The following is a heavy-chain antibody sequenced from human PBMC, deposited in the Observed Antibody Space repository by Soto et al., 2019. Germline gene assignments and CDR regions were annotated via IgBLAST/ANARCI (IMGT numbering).Heavy chain of an antibody. V-gene: IGHV4-61*01. D-gene: IGHD6-13*01. CDR2: IYYSGRT. J-gene: IGHJ4*02. CDR3: ARGRIAAADY. CDR1: GGSVSSGSYY. Sequence: QVQLQESGPGLVKPSETLSLTCTVSGGSVSSGSYYWSGIRQPPGKGLEWIGYIYYSGRTNYNPSLKSRVTISVDTSKTQLSLKLSSVTAADTAVYYCARGRIAAADYWGQGTLVTVSS.